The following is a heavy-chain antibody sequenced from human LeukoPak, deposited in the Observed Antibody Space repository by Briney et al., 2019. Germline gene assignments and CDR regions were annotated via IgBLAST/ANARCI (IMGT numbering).Heavy chain of an antibody. CDR3: AREGPDFWVVYRYYFDS. Sequence: ASVKVSCKASGYTFTGYYMHWVRQAPGQGLEWMGRINPNSGGTNYAQKFQGRVTMTRDTSISTAYMELSRLRSDDTAVYYCAREGPDFWVVYRYYFDSWGREPWSPSPQ. CDR2: INPNSGGT. D-gene: IGHD3-3*01. CDR1: GYTFTGYY. V-gene: IGHV1-2*06. J-gene: IGHJ4*02.